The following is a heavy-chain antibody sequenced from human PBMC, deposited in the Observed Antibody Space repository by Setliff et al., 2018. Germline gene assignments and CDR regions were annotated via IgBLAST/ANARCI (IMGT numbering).Heavy chain of an antibody. V-gene: IGHV4-4*07. J-gene: IGHJ2*01. CDR3: ARGNYAYWYFDL. CDR2: LSPSGNT. Sequence: SETLSPTCVVSGGSISSDYWGWIRQPAGKGLEWIGRLSPSGNTNYSPSLKSRVTMSLDTSKNYFSLKLKSVTAADTAIYFCARGNYAYWYFDLWGRGTLVTVSS. CDR1: GGSISSDY. D-gene: IGHD1-7*01.